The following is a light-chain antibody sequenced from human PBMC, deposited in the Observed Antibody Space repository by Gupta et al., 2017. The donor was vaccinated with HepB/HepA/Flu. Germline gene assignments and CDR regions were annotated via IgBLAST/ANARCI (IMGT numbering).Light chain of an antibody. CDR1: SSSIGDNS. CDR3: AAWDDSLSGYV. CDR2: RNY. J-gene: IGLJ1*01. Sequence: QSVLTQPPSASGAPGPRVTISCSGSSSSIGDNSVYWYQHLPGTAPKLLIYRNYQRPSGVPDRFSGSKSGTSASLAISGLQSEDEADYYCAAWDDSLSGYVFGTGTKVTVL. V-gene: IGLV1-47*01.